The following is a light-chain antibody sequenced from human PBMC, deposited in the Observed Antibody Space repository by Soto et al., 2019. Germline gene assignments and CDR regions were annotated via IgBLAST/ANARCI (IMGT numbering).Light chain of an antibody. Sequence: EIVLTQSPATLSLSPGERATLSCRASQSVSSYLAWYQQKPGQAPRLLIYDASNRATGIPARISGSGSGTDFTLTISSLEPDDFAVYSCQQRSDWPSTFGGGTKVQIK. V-gene: IGKV3-11*01. CDR3: QQRSDWPST. CDR1: QSVSSY. J-gene: IGKJ4*01. CDR2: DAS.